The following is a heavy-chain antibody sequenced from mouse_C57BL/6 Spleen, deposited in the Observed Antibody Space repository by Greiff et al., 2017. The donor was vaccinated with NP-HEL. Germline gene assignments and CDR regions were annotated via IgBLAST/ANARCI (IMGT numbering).Heavy chain of an antibody. D-gene: IGHD4-1*01. J-gene: IGHJ3*01. CDR2: IDPSDSYT. Sequence: VQLQQSGAELVMPGASVKLSCKASGYTFTSYWMHWVKQRPGQGLEWIGEIDPSDSYTNYNQKFKGKSTLTVDKSSSTAYMQLSSLTSEDSAVYYCARPTGAWFAYWGQGTLVTVSA. CDR1: GYTFTSYW. V-gene: IGHV1-69*01. CDR3: ARPTGAWFAY.